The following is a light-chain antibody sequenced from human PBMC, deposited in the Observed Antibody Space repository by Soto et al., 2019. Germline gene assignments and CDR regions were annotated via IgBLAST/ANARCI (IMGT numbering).Light chain of an antibody. J-gene: IGLJ3*02. CDR1: SSDVGGYNY. Sequence: QYVLTQPPSASGSPGQSVTISCTGTSSDVGGYNYVSWYQQYPGRAPKLMIYEVTKRPSGVPDRFSGSKSGNTASLTVSGLQAEDEADDYCSSYAASNNFYFVFGGGTKLTVL. V-gene: IGLV2-8*01. CDR3: SSYAASNNFYFV. CDR2: EVT.